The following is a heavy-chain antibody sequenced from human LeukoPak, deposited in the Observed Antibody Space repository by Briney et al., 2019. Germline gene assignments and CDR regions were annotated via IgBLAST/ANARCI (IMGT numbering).Heavy chain of an antibody. J-gene: IGHJ3*02. CDR1: GYTFTGYY. D-gene: IGHD6-6*01. CDR2: INPNSGGT. V-gene: IGHV1-2*02. Sequence: ASVKVSCKASGYTFTGYYMHWVRQAPGQGLEWMGWINPNSGGTNYAQKFQGRVTMTRDTSISTAYMELSRLRSDDTAVYYCARPSIAARREVAFDIWGQGTMVTVSS. CDR3: ARPSIAARREVAFDI.